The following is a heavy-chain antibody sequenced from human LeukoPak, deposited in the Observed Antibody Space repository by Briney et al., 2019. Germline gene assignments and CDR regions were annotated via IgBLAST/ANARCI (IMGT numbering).Heavy chain of an antibody. CDR3: ARRGHGYGSPFDY. D-gene: IGHD5-18*01. V-gene: IGHV3-66*04. CDR1: GFTVSSNY. CDR2: IYPNGNT. Sequence: RLGGSLRLSCAASGFTVSSNYMNWVRQAPGKGLEWVSMIYPNGNTFYTDSVKGRFTISRDNSKNTLDLQMSSLRAEDTAVYYCARRGHGYGSPFDYWGQGTLVTVSS. J-gene: IGHJ4*02.